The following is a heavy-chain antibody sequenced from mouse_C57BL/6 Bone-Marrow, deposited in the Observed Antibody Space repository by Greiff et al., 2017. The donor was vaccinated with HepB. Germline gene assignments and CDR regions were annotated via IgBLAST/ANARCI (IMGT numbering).Heavy chain of an antibody. Sequence: QVQLKQSGPGLVQPSQSLSITCTVSGFSLTSYGVHWVRQSPGKGLEWLGVIWSGGSTDYNAAFISRLSISKDNSKSQVFFKMNSLQADDTAIYYCARVGDGGYFDYWGQGTTLTVSS. J-gene: IGHJ2*01. V-gene: IGHV2-2*01. CDR3: ARVGDGGYFDY. CDR1: GFSLTSYG. D-gene: IGHD3-3*01. CDR2: IWSGGST.